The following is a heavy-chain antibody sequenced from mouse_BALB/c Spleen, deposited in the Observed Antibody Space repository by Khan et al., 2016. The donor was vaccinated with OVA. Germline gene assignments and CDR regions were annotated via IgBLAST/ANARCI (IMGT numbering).Heavy chain of an antibody. CDR2: INPSTDYT. J-gene: IGHJ3*01. Sequence: VQLQQSGAELAKPGASVKMSCKASGYTFTSYWMHWVKQGPGQGLEWIGYINPSTDYTEYNQKFKDKATLTADKSSSTAYMQLTSLTSEDSAVYYCVNHGSSSAWFTYWGQGTLVTVAA. CDR1: GYTFTSYW. V-gene: IGHV1-7*01. D-gene: IGHD1-1*01. CDR3: VNHGSSSAWFTY.